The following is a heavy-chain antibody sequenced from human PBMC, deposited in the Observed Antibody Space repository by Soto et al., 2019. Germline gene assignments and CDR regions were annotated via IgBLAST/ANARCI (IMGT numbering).Heavy chain of an antibody. CDR3: ARVPNEEHFDY. D-gene: IGHD1-1*01. Sequence: TFSGGSISSGDYYWSWIRQPPGKGLEWIGYIYYSGSTYYNPSLKSRVTISVDTSKNQFSLKLSSVTAADTAVYYCARVPNEEHFDYWGQGTLVTVSS. CDR1: GGSISSGDYY. V-gene: IGHV4-30-4*01. CDR2: IYYSGST. J-gene: IGHJ4*02.